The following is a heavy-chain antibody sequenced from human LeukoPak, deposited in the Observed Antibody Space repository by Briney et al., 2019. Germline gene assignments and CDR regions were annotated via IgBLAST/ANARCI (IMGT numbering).Heavy chain of an antibody. CDR3: ARHTFYYYDSSGYYERPFDF. CDR1: GGSISSSSHY. CDR2: IYYSGST. D-gene: IGHD3-22*01. Sequence: PSETLSLTCTVSGGSISSSSHYWGWIRQPPGKGLEWIGSIYYSGSTYYNPSLKSRVTTSVDTSKNQFSLTLSSVTAADTAVFSCARHTFYYYDSSGYYERPFDFWGQGTLVTVSS. J-gene: IGHJ4*02. V-gene: IGHV4-39*01.